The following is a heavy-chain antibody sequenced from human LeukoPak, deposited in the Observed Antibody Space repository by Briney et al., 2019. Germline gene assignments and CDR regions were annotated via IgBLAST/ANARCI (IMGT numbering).Heavy chain of an antibody. V-gene: IGHV1-69*04. J-gene: IGHJ4*02. CDR3: ARDGEMATFPTR. D-gene: IGHD5-24*01. CDR2: IIPILGIA. CDR1: GYTFTSYA. Sequence: SVKVSCKASGYTFTSYAISWVRQAPGQGLEWMGRIIPILGIANYAQKFQGRVTITADKSTSTAYMELSSLRSEDTAVYYCARDGEMATFPTRWGQGTLVTVSS.